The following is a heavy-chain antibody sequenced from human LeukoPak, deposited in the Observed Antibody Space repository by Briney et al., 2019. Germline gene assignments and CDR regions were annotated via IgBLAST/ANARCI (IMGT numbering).Heavy chain of an antibody. CDR2: ISNSGGSA. Sequence: PGGSLRLSCAASGFTFSSYVMSWVRQAPGKGLEWVSAISNSGGSAYYADSVKGRFTISRDNSKNTLYLQMNSLRAEDTAVYYCGKDPQTAFRPGVGYFDYGARGPRVTVPS. CDR3: GKDPQTAFRPGVGYFDY. D-gene: IGHD3-10*01. J-gene: IGHJ4*02. V-gene: IGHV3-23*01. CDR1: GFTFSSYV.